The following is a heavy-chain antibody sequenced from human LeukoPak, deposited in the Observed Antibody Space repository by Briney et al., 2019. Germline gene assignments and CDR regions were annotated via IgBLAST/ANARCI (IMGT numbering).Heavy chain of an antibody. CDR1: GGSISSSSYY. Sequence: SETLSLTCTVSGGSISSSSYYWGWIRQPAGKGLEWIGSIYYSGSTCYNPSLKSRVTISVDTSKNQFSLKLSSVTAADTAVYYCARDKSSAGYCSSTSCPSYMDVWGKGTTVTVSS. CDR3: ARDKSSAGYCSSTSCPSYMDV. J-gene: IGHJ6*03. D-gene: IGHD2-2*03. CDR2: IYYSGST. V-gene: IGHV4-39*07.